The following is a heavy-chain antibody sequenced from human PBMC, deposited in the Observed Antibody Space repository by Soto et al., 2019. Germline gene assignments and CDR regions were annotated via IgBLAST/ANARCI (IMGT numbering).Heavy chain of an antibody. CDR1: GGSISSYY. J-gene: IGHJ6*02. D-gene: IGHD4-17*01. CDR3: ARGPTVTYYYYGMDV. CDR2: IYYSGTT. Sequence: SETLSLTCTVSGGSISSYYWSWIRQPPGKGLEWIGYIYYSGTTNYNPSLKSRVTISIDTSKNQFSLKLSSVTAADTAVYYCARGPTVTYYYYGMDVWGQGTTVTVSS. V-gene: IGHV4-59*01.